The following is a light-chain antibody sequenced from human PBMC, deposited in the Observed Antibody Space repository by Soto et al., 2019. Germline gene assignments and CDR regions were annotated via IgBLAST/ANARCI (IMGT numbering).Light chain of an antibody. Sequence: DTVLTQSPDSLAVSLGERATINCNSSQSVLYTSNNKNCLAWYQQKPGQPPRLLIYWAFTRESGVPDRFSGSGSGTDFTLPIDSRGAEDVAFYYCQRYFSPPGRFAQGPKVKI. CDR1: QSVLYTSNNKNC. J-gene: IGKJ1*01. CDR3: QRYFSPPGR. V-gene: IGKV4-1*01. CDR2: WAF.